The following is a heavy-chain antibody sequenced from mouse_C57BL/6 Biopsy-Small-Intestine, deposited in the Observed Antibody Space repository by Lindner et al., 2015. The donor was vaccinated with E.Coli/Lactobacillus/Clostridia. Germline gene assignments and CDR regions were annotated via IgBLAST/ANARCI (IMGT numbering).Heavy chain of an antibody. CDR1: GFNIKDDY. J-gene: IGHJ3*01. CDR2: IDPANGNT. V-gene: IGHV14-3*01. CDR3: APLAY. Sequence: VQLQESGAELVRPGASVKLSCTASGFNIKDDYMHWVKQRPEQGLEWIGRIDPANGNTKYAPKFQDKATITADTSSNTAYLQLSSLTSEDTAVYYCAPLAYWGPRGLWSLSLQ.